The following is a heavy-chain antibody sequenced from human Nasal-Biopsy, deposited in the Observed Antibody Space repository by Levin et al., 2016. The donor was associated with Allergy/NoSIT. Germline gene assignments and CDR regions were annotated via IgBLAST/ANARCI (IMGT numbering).Heavy chain of an antibody. CDR2: INWDNDK. CDR1: GFSLSTSGMH. J-gene: IGHJ5*02. D-gene: IGHD3-10*01. CDR3: ARIPSYGNWFDP. V-gene: IGHV2-70*04. Sequence: SGPTLVKPTQTLTLTCTFSGFSLSTSGMHVSWIRQPPGKALEWLARINWDNDKFYSTSLKTRLTISKDTSKNQVVLTMTNMDPVDTATYYCARIPSYGNWFDPWGQGTLVTVSS.